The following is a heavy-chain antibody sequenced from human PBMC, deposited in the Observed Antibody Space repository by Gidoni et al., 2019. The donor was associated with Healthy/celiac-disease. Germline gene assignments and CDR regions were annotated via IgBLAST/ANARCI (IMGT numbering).Heavy chain of an antibody. V-gene: IGHV6-1*01. J-gene: IGHJ5*02. Sequence: QVQLQQSGPGLVKPSQTLSLTCAISGDSVSSNSAAWNWNRQSPSRGLEWLGRTYYRSKWYNDYAVSVKSRITINPDTSKNQFSLQLNSVTPEDTAVYYCARDSWGVGPRGDSYSNWFDPWGQGTLVTVSS. CDR3: ARDSWGVGPRGDSYSNWFDP. D-gene: IGHD1-26*01. CDR2: TYYRSKWYN. CDR1: GDSVSSNSAA.